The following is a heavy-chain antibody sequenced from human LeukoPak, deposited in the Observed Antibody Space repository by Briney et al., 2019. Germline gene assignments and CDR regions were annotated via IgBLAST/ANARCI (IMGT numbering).Heavy chain of an antibody. CDR1: GYTFTSYD. Sequence: ASVKVSCKASGYTFTSYDINWVRQATGQRLEWMGWMNPNSGNTGYAQKFQGRVTMTRNTSISTAYMELSSLRSEDTAVYYCARAMRHNWNYLHYWGQGTLVTVSS. V-gene: IGHV1-8*01. CDR2: MNPNSGNT. J-gene: IGHJ4*02. CDR3: ARAMRHNWNYLHY. D-gene: IGHD1-20*01.